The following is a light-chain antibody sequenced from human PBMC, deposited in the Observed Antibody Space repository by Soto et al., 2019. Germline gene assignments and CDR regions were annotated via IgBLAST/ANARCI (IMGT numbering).Light chain of an antibody. J-gene: IGKJ1*01. Sequence: DIVMTQSPDSLAVSLGERATINCKSSQSVLYSSNNKNYLAWYQQKRGQPPKLLIYWASTRESGVPDRFSGSGSGIDFTLTISSLQAEDVAVYYCQRYCSTPRTFGQGTKVEIK. CDR3: QRYCSTPRT. CDR1: QSVLYSSNNKNY. CDR2: WAS. V-gene: IGKV4-1*01.